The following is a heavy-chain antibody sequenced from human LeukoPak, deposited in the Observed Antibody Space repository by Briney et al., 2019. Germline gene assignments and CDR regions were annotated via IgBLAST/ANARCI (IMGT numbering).Heavy chain of an antibody. CDR3: ARYLAAGANFDY. V-gene: IGHV1-69*13. J-gene: IGHJ4*02. D-gene: IGHD1-26*01. CDR1: GYTFTSYG. Sequence: ASVKVSCKASGYTFTSYGISWVRQAPGQGLEWMGGIIPIFGTANYAQKFQGRVTITADESTSTAYMELSSLRSEDTAVYYCARYLAAGANFDYWGQGTLVTVSS. CDR2: IIPIFGTA.